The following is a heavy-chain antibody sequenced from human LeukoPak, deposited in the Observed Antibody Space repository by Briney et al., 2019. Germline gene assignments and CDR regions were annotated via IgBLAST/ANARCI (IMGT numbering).Heavy chain of an antibody. V-gene: IGHV3-7*05. Sequence: GGSLRLSCAASGFTFSSYWMSWVRQAPGKGLEWVADIKQDGTQKYYVDSVEGRFTISRDNAENSLYLQMNSLTVEDTAVYYCTGDCGSGCSQAFDIWGQGTMVTVSS. CDR3: TGDCGSGCSQAFDI. D-gene: IGHD6-19*01. CDR2: IKQDGTQK. CDR1: GFTFSSYW. J-gene: IGHJ3*02.